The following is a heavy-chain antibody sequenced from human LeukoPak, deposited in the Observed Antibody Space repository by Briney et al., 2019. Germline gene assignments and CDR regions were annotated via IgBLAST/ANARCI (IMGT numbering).Heavy chain of an antibody. D-gene: IGHD3-16*02. Sequence: PSETLSLTCTVSGGSISSSNYYWGWIRQPPGKGLEWIGSMYYSGNTDYNPSLKSRVTISVDTSKNQFSLKVNSVTAADAAVYYCARTLGWASSRYPFDGWGQGTLVAVSS. V-gene: IGHV4-39*01. CDR2: MYYSGNT. J-gene: IGHJ4*02. CDR3: ARTLGWASSRYPFDG. CDR1: GGSISSSNYY.